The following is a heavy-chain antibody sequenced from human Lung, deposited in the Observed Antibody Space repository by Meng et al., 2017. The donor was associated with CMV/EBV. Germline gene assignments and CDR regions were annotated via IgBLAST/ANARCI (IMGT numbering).Heavy chain of an antibody. CDR1: GFTFSSYG. Sequence: GGSLRLXCAASGFTFSSYGMHWVRQAPGKGLEWVAVIWYDGSNKYYADSVKGRFTISRDNSKNTLYLQMNSLRAEDTAVYYCAKDLFDFWSGYVGTFDYWXQGTXVTVSS. CDR2: IWYDGSNK. CDR3: AKDLFDFWSGYVGTFDY. D-gene: IGHD3-3*01. V-gene: IGHV3-33*06. J-gene: IGHJ4*02.